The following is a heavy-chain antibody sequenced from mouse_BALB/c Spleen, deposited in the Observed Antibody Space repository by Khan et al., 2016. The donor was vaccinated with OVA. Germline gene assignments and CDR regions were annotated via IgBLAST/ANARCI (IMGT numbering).Heavy chain of an antibody. Sequence: QVQLKESGPGLVAPSQSLSITCTVSGFSLTSYGVYWFRQPSGKRMEWRGVILGDGSTNYNPELISRMTISKDNSKNQFFLKLNSLQTDDTATYYCAKFYQDNYSMDYWGQGTSVTVSS. V-gene: IGHV2-3*01. CDR2: ILGDGST. J-gene: IGHJ4*01. D-gene: IGHD1-1*01. CDR3: AKFYQDNYSMDY. CDR1: GFSLTSYG.